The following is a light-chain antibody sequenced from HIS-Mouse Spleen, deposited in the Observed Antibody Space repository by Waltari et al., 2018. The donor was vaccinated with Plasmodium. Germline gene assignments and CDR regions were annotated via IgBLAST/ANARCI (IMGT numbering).Light chain of an antibody. V-gene: IGLV4-69*01. CDR3: QTWGTGMGV. CDR1: SAHSSYA. J-gene: IGLJ2*01. Sequence: QLVLTQSPSASASLGASVKLTCTLSSAHSSYAIAWHQQQPAKGPRYLMKLNNDGSHSKGDGIPDRCSGSSSGAERYLTISSLQSEDEADYYCQTWGTGMGVFGGGTKLTVL. CDR2: LNNDGSH.